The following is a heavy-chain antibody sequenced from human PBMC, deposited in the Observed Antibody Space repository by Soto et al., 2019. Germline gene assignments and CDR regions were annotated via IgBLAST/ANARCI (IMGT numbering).Heavy chain of an antibody. J-gene: IGHJ4*02. Sequence: QVQLVQSGAEVKKPGASVKVSCKASGYTFTSYGISWVRQAPGQGLEWMGWISAYNGNTNYAQKLQGRVTNTTDTPTGTAAMELGSLRSDETAVYNRARGPTMETRSYWGPGTVVTVSS. D-gene: IGHD5-12*01. CDR3: ARGPTMETRSY. CDR2: ISAYNGNT. V-gene: IGHV1-18*01. CDR1: GYTFTSYG.